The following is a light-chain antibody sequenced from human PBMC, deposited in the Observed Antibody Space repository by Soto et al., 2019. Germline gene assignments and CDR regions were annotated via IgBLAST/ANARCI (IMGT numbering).Light chain of an antibody. Sequence: EIVLTQSPGTLSLSPGESTTLSCRASQRVASSHIAWYRQKPGQAPWLLIYGASNRATGIPARFSGSGSGTDFTLTISSLEPEDFAVYYCQQRSNWGLTFGGGTKVDIK. CDR3: QQRSNWGLT. CDR2: GAS. V-gene: IGKV3-11*01. CDR1: QRVASSH. J-gene: IGKJ4*01.